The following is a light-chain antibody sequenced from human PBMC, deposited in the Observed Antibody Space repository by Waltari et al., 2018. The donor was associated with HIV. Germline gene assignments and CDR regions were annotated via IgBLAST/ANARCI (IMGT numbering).Light chain of an antibody. V-gene: IGLV2-14*02. Sequence: QSALTQPASVSGSPGQSITISCTGTSSDVGNYNYVSWFQHHPATAPKLIIFDVNKRPSGISSLFSGSKSGKTASLISSGLQPEDEADYFCTSYTSGATWVFGGGTRVTVL. CDR1: SSDVGNYNY. J-gene: IGLJ3*02. CDR3: TSYTSGATWV. CDR2: DVN.